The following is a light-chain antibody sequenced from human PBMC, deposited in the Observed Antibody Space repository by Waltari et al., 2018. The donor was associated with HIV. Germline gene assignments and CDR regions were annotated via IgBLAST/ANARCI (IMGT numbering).Light chain of an antibody. V-gene: IGLV2-11*01. J-gene: IGLJ1*01. CDR2: DVS. Sequence: QSSLTQPRPVSGSPRQSVTISCTGSSRDVGGYNSVSWYEQHPGKAPKLMIYDVSKRPSGVPDRFSGSKSGNTASLTISGLQAEDEADYYCCSYAGSYSYVFGTGTKVTVL. CDR3: CSYAGSYSYV. CDR1: SRDVGGYNS.